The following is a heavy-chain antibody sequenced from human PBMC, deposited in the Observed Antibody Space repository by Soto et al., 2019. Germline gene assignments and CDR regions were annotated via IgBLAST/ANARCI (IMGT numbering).Heavy chain of an antibody. CDR3: ARGGSIAARPVWGWSNYYYYYMDV. D-gene: IGHD6-6*01. CDR1: GFTFKNAW. V-gene: IGHV3-15*07. Sequence: GGSLRLSCSASGFTFKNAWFNWVRQAPGQGLEWVGRVRSKADGGTIEYAAPVKARFSISRDNSKNTLYLQMNSLRAEDTAVYYCARGGSIAARPVWGWSNYYYYYMDVWGKGTTVTVSS. J-gene: IGHJ6*03. CDR2: VRSKADGGTI.